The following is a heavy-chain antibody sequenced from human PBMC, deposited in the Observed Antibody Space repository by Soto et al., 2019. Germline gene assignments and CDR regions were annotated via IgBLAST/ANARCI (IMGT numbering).Heavy chain of an antibody. CDR3: AKDPFSNSYGDIY. D-gene: IGHD5-18*01. Sequence: GGSLRLSCAASGFTFSSYSMNWVRQAPGKGLEWVSDISSSFGSTYYADSVKGRFTISRDNSKNPLYLQMNSLRAEDTAVYYCAKDPFSNSYGDIYWGQGTLVTVSS. CDR2: ISSSFGST. CDR1: GFTFSSYS. V-gene: IGHV3-23*01. J-gene: IGHJ4*02.